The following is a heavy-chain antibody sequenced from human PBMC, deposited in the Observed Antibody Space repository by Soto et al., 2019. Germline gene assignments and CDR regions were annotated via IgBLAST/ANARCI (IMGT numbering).Heavy chain of an antibody. V-gene: IGHV3-72*01. Sequence: EVQLVESGGGLVQPGGSLRLSCAVSGFILSDHYMDWVRQPPGKGLEWVGRIGNKANTYTTQDAASVKGRVTISRDDSKNSLYLQMNSLRTEDTAVYSCARDVSGSDLVYWGQGTLVTVSS. CDR3: ARDVSGSDLVY. CDR1: GFILSDHY. J-gene: IGHJ4*02. D-gene: IGHD1-26*01. CDR2: IGNKANTYTT.